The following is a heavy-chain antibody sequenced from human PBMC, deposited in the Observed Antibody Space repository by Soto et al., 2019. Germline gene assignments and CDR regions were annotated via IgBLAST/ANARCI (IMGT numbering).Heavy chain of an antibody. CDR1: GFTFSSYA. V-gene: IGHV3-23*01. J-gene: IGHJ4*02. D-gene: IGHD4-4*01. CDR2: ISGSGGST. Sequence: GGSLRLSCAASGFTFSSYAMSWVRQAPGKGLEWVSAISGSGGSTYYAGSVKGRFTISRDNSKNTLYLQMNSLRAEDTAVYYSASHHTSTVTTKYPSFDYWGQGTLVTVSS. CDR3: ASHHTSTVTTKYPSFDY.